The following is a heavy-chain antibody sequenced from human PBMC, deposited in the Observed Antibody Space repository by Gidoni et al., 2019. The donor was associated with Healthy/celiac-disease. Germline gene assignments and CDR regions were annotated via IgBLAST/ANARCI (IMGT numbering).Heavy chain of an antibody. D-gene: IGHD5-12*01. V-gene: IGHV3-11*06. CDR3: AAMVGEMATTIDY. Sequence: QVQLVESGGGLVKPGGSLRLSCEASGFPFSDYYMSWIRQAPGKGLEWVSYISSSSSYTNYADSVKGRFTISRDNAKNSLYLQMNSLRAEDTAVYYCAAMVGEMATTIDYWGQGTLVTVSS. J-gene: IGHJ4*02. CDR2: ISSSSSYT. CDR1: GFPFSDYY.